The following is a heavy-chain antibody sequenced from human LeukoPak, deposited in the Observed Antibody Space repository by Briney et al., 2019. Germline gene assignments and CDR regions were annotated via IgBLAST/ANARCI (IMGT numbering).Heavy chain of an antibody. CDR3: VREGGVGATDY. CDR2: IYYSGST. CDR1: GGSINSGDYY. D-gene: IGHD1-26*01. J-gene: IGHJ4*02. Sequence: SETLSLTCTVSGGSINSGDYYWSWIRQPPGKGLEWIGYIYYSGSTYYNPFLKSRVTISVDTSKNQFSLKLSSVTAADAAVYYCVREGGVGATDYWGQGTLVTVSS. V-gene: IGHV4-30-4*08.